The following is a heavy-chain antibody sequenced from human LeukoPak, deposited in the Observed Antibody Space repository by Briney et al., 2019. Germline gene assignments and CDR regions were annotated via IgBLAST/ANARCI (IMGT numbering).Heavy chain of an antibody. CDR1: GFIFNSHA. CDR2: ISSSSSYI. V-gene: IGHV3-21*01. CDR3: ARETANFDY. J-gene: IGHJ4*02. Sequence: PGGSLRLSCAASGFIFNSHAVNWVRQAPGKGLEWVSSISSSSSYIYYADSVKGRFTISRDNAKNSLYLQMNSLRAEDTAVYYCARETANFDYWGQGTLVTVSS. D-gene: IGHD6-25*01.